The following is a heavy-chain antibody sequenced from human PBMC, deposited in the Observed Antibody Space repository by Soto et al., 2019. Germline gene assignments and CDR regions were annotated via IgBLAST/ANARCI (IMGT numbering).Heavy chain of an antibody. CDR3: AKHSTGHIVVVTAISAPSNAGLDV. J-gene: IGHJ6*02. CDR2: ISWNSGSL. V-gene: IGHV3-9*01. CDR1: GFNFDDYA. Sequence: GGSLRLSCAASGFNFDDYAMHWVRQVPGKGLEWVSGISWNSGSLGYADSVKGRFTISRDDAKNSLYLQMNSLRAEDTAFYYWAKHSTGHIVVVTAISAPSNAGLDVGGQGTTLTVYS. D-gene: IGHD2-21*02.